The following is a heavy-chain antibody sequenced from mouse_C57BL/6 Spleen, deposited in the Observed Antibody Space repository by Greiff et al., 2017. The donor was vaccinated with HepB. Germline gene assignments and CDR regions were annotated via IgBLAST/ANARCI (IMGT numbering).Heavy chain of an antibody. V-gene: IGHV1-80*01. Sequence: VQLQQSGAELVKPGASVKISCKASGYAFSSYWMNWVKQRPGKGLEWIGQIYPGDGDTNYNGKFKGKATLTADKSSSPAYMQLSSLPSEDSAVYFCAISLYDYDEGYYAMDYWGQGTSVTVSS. J-gene: IGHJ4*01. CDR3: AISLYDYDEGYYAMDY. D-gene: IGHD2-4*01. CDR2: IYPGDGDT. CDR1: GYAFSSYW.